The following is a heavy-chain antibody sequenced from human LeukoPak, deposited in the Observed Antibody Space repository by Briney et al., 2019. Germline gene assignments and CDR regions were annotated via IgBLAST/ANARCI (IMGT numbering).Heavy chain of an antibody. CDR1: GFTFSSYG. CDR2: IRYDGSNK. Sequence: GGSLRLSCAASGFTFSSYGMHWVRQAPGKGLGWVAFIRYDGSNKYYADSVKGRFTISRDNFKNTLYLQMNSLRAEDTAVYYCAKDHDKLLWFGELSNSPYFDYWGQGTLVTVSS. CDR3: AKDHDKLLWFGELSNSPYFDY. V-gene: IGHV3-30*02. J-gene: IGHJ4*02. D-gene: IGHD3-10*01.